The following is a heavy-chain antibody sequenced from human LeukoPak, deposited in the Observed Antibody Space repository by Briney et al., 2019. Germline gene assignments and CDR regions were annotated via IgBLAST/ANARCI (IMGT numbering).Heavy chain of an antibody. CDR1: GYSISSGYY. J-gene: IGHJ4*02. CDR2: IYHSGST. D-gene: IGHD3-22*01. Sequence: TSETLSLTCTVSGYSISSGYYWGWIRQPPGKGLEWIGSIYHSGSTYYNPSLKSRVTISVDTSKNQFSLKLSSVTAADTAVYYCARAVNYYDSSGYYYYFDYWGQGTLVTVSS. V-gene: IGHV4-38-2*02. CDR3: ARAVNYYDSSGYYYYFDY.